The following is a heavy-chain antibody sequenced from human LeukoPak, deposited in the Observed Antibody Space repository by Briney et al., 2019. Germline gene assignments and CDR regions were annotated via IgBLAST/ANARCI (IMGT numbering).Heavy chain of an antibody. Sequence: PSVKVSCKASGGTFSSYAISWVRQAPGQGLEWMGRIIPIFGTANYAQKFQGRVTSTADKSTSTAYMELSSLRSEDTAVYYCARGDYYDSSGYYRYYFDYWGQGTLVTVSS. CDR2: IIPIFGTA. CDR3: ARGDYYDSSGYYRYYFDY. D-gene: IGHD3-22*01. V-gene: IGHV1-69*06. CDR1: GGTFSSYA. J-gene: IGHJ4*02.